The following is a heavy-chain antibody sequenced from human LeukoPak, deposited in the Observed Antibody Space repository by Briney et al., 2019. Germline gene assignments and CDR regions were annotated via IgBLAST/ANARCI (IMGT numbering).Heavy chain of an antibody. CDR2: ISSSRSNTI. CDR3: ARPYSTVTLLY. CDR1: GFTFSIYE. V-gene: IGHV3-48*03. Sequence: GGSLRLSCAASGFTFSIYEMNWVRQAPGKGLEWVSYISSSRSNTIYYADSVKGRFTISRDNAKNLLYLQMNSLRAEDTAVYYCARPYSTVTLLYWGQGTLVTVSS. J-gene: IGHJ4*02. D-gene: IGHD4-17*01.